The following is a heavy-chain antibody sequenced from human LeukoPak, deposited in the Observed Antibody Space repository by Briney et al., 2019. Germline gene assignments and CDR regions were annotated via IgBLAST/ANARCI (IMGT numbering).Heavy chain of an antibody. CDR3: ARGLRFLEWLPYGVDV. V-gene: IGHV4-59*01. D-gene: IGHD3-3*01. CDR1: GGSISSYY. Sequence: SETLSLTCTVSGGSISSYYWSWIRQPPGKGLEWIGYIYYSGSTNYNPSLKSRVTISVDTSRNQFSLKLSSVTAADTAVYYCARGLRFLEWLPYGVDVWGQGTTVTVSS. J-gene: IGHJ6*02. CDR2: IYYSGST.